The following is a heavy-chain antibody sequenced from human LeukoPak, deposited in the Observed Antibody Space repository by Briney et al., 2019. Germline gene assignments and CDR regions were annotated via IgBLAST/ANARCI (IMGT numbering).Heavy chain of an antibody. Sequence: GGSLRLSCAASGFTFSSYEMNWVRQAPGKGLEWVSYISSSGSTIYYADSVKGRFTISRDNAKNSLYLQMNSLRAEDTAVYYCATPWVLDTAMDPFDYWGQGTLVTVSS. J-gene: IGHJ4*02. CDR1: GFTFSSYE. CDR3: ATPWVLDTAMDPFDY. CDR2: ISSSGSTI. D-gene: IGHD5-18*01. V-gene: IGHV3-48*03.